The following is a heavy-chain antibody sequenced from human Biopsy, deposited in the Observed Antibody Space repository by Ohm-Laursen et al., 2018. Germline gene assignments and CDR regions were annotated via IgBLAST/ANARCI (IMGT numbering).Heavy chain of an antibody. Sequence: SLRLSCTASGFTFDDHAMHWVRQPPGKGLEWVSGISWNSDKIDYADSVKGRFTISRDNAKNSLYLQMNSLRAEDTAFYYCTKDQDYGDYGIDVWGQGTTVTVSS. V-gene: IGHV3-9*01. CDR2: ISWNSDKI. D-gene: IGHD4-17*01. CDR1: GFTFDDHA. J-gene: IGHJ6*02. CDR3: TKDQDYGDYGIDV.